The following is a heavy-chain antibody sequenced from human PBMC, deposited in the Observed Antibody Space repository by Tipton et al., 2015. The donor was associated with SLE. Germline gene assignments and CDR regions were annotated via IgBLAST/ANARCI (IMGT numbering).Heavy chain of an antibody. CDR3: ARNKRGGYYYDSSGSGAFDI. V-gene: IGHV1-18*01. J-gene: IGHJ3*02. D-gene: IGHD3-22*01. Sequence: QVQLVQSGAEVKKPGASVKVSCKASGYTFTSYGISWVRQAPGQGLEWMGWISAYNGNTNYAQKLQGRVTMTTDTSTSTAYMELRSLRSDDTAVYYCARNKRGGYYYDSSGSGAFDIWGQGTMVTVSS. CDR2: ISAYNGNT. CDR1: GYTFTSYG.